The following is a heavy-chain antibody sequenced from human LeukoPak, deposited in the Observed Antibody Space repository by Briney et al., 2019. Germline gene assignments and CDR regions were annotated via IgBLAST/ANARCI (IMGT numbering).Heavy chain of an antibody. V-gene: IGHV3-11*04. CDR2: ISSSGSTI. Sequence: GGSLRLSCAASGFTFNDYYMSWIRQAPGKGLEWVSYISSSGSTIYYADSVKGRFTISRDNAKNSLYLQMNSLRAEDTAVYYCARRSSGWYGDWFDPWGQGTLVTVSS. J-gene: IGHJ5*02. CDR1: GFTFNDYY. D-gene: IGHD6-19*01. CDR3: ARRSSGWYGDWFDP.